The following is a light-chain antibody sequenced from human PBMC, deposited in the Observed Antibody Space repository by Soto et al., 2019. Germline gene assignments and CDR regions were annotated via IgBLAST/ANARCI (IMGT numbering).Light chain of an antibody. V-gene: IGLV1-44*01. CDR2: GDN. CDR3: GAWDESLNGYV. CDR1: SSNIGSHP. Sequence: QAVVTQPPSASGTPGQRVTISCSGSSSNIGSHPVNWYQQLPGTAPKLLLYGDNQRPSGVPDRFSASKSGTSASLAISGLQSDDEAIYYCGAWDESLNGYVFGTGTKLTVL. J-gene: IGLJ1*01.